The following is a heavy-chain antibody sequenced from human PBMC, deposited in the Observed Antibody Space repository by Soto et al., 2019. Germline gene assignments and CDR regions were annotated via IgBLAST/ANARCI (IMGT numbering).Heavy chain of an antibody. J-gene: IGHJ6*01. CDR2: VSGRGGST. CDR3: AKDSTVITSLYFYYYGFDV. Sequence: VQLLESGGGLVQPGGSLRLACTGSGFTFNHYAMSCVRQAPGKGLEWVSAVSGRGGSTKYADSVKGRFIISRDNSNSTLYLQMDSLRGEDTAVYYCAKDSTVITSLYFYYYGFDVWGQGTTVTVSS. CDR1: GFTFNHYA. V-gene: IGHV3-23*01. D-gene: IGHD4-17*01.